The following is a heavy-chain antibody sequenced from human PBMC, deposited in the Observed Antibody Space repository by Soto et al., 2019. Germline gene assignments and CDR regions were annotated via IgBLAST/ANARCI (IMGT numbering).Heavy chain of an antibody. Sequence: QVQLVESGGGVVQPGRSLRLSCAASGFTFSSYGMHWVRQAPGKGLEWVAVISYDGSNKYYADSVKGRFTISRDNSKNTLYLQMNSLRAEDTAVYYCVKGGWDIVLMVYAQRDYFDYWGQGTLVTVSS. J-gene: IGHJ4*02. V-gene: IGHV3-30*03. D-gene: IGHD2-8*01. CDR2: ISYDGSNK. CDR1: GFTFSSYG. CDR3: VKGGWDIVLMVYAQRDYFDY.